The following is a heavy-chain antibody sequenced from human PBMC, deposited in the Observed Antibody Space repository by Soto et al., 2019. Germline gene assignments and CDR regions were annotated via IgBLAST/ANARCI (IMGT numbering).Heavy chain of an antibody. V-gene: IGHV1-69*01. CDR3: ASSSGVWTIAARPYYYGMDV. Sequence: QVQLVQSGAEVKKPGSSVKVSCKASGGTFSSYAISWVRQAPGQGLEWMGGIIPIFGTANYAQKFQGRVTITADESTSTAYMELSSLRSEDTAVYYCASSSGVWTIAARPYYYGMDVWGQGTTVTVSS. CDR1: GGTFSSYA. J-gene: IGHJ6*02. CDR2: IIPIFGTA. D-gene: IGHD6-6*01.